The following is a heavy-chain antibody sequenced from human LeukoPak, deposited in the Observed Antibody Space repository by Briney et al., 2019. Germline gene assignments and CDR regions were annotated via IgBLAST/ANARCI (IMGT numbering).Heavy chain of an antibody. CDR3: ARARFSSRNRDGYLDS. J-gene: IGHJ4*02. D-gene: IGHD6-13*01. Sequence: ASVTVSCKASGYTFSNYGIHWVRQAPGHGLDWMGWISGINTNTNYAQKVQGRATMTADTSTATAYMELRSLRSDDTAVYYCARARFSSRNRDGYLDSWGEGTLVTVSS. CDR1: GYTFSNYG. CDR2: ISGINTNT. V-gene: IGHV1-18*01.